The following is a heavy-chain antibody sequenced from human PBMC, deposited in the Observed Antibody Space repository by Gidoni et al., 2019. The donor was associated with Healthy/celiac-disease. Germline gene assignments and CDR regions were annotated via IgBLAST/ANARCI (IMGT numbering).Heavy chain of an antibody. V-gene: IGHV4-61*02. D-gene: IGHD3-10*01. CDR2: IYTSGST. Sequence: QVHLQESGPGLVKPSPTLSLTCTLSARSIRSVRYYWSLIRQPGGKGLEWIGRIYTSGSTNYNPSLKSRVTISVDTSKNQFSLKLSSVTAADTAVYYCARDQPITMVRGVIIGVTSRGFDYWGQGTLVTVSS. J-gene: IGHJ4*02. CDR1: ARSIRSVRYY. CDR3: ARDQPITMVRGVIIGVTSRGFDY.